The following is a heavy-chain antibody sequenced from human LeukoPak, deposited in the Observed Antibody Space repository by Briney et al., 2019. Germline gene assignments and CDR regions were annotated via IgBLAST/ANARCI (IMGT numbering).Heavy chain of an antibody. CDR2: IYYSGST. Sequence: KPSETLSLTCTVSGGSISSYYWSWIRQPPGKGLEWIGYIYYSGSTNYNPSLKSRVTISVDTSKNQFSLKLSSVTAADTAVYYCASGAIYYYGSGESSGYYFDYWGQGTLVTVSS. CDR1: GGSISSYY. V-gene: IGHV4-59*08. D-gene: IGHD3-10*01. CDR3: ASGAIYYYGSGESSGYYFDY. J-gene: IGHJ4*02.